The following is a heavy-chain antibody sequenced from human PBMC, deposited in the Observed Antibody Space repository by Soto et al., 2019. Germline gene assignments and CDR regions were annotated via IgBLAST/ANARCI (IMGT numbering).Heavy chain of an antibody. CDR3: AREPNYFDY. CDR2: ISAYNGNT. CDR1: VYPFPTYG. Sequence: QVPLVQSGAEVKKPGASVKVSCRASVYPFPTYGIAWVRQPPGQGLEWMGWISAYNGNTKYAQKLQGRVTMTTDTSTSTAYMELRRLRSDDTAVYYCAREPNYFDYWGQGTLVTVSS. V-gene: IGHV1-18*01. J-gene: IGHJ4*02.